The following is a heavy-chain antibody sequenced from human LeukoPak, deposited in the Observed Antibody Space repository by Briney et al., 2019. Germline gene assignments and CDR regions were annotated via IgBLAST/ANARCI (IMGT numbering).Heavy chain of an antibody. CDR3: ASETSQKGAHYMDV. V-gene: IGHV4-59*01. D-gene: IGHD3-16*01. Sequence: SETLSLTCTVSGGSISSYYWSWIRQPPGKGLEWIGYIYYSGSTNYNPSLKSRVTISVDTSKKQFSLKLTSVTVADTAVYYCASETSQKGAHYMDVWGKGTTVTISS. J-gene: IGHJ6*03. CDR2: IYYSGST. CDR1: GGSISSYY.